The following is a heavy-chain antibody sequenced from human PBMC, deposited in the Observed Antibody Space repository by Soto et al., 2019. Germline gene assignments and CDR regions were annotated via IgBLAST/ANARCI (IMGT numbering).Heavy chain of an antibody. D-gene: IGHD4-17*01. CDR2: ISGSSSTT. J-gene: IGHJ4*01. CDR3: APTRYDYGDDAVGY. Sequence: PGGSLSLSCVASGFTFNKYAMTWVRQAPGKGLEWVSSISGSSSTTYYADSVKGRFTISRDNSKNTVYLHMNTLSTEDTAVYYCAPTRYDYGDDAVGYWGQGTLVTVSS. CDR1: GFTFNKYA. V-gene: IGHV3-23*01.